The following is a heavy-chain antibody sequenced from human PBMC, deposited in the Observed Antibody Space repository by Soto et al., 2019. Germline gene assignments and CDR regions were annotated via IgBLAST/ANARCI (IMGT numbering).Heavy chain of an antibody. CDR2: IIPVFDKA. CDR3: ARLRRDWGDAFDL. J-gene: IGHJ3*01. Sequence: QVQLVQSGADVKKPGSSVKVSCKTSGGSFGSSAISWVRQAPAQGLEWMGEIIPVFDKANYAQNLQGRLTITADELTGTVFMELSSLRSEDTVVYFCARLRRDWGDAFDLWGLGTFVTVSS. CDR1: GGSFGSSA. V-gene: IGHV1-69*01. D-gene: IGHD3-16*01.